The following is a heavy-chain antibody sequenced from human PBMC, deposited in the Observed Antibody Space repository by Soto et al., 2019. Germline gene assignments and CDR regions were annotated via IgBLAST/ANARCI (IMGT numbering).Heavy chain of an antibody. CDR2: LYDVDGT. J-gene: IGHJ3*01. V-gene: IGHV3-53*01. D-gene: IGHD1-1*01. CDR3: ASWHEREHAYDV. CDR1: GLTVSGKKY. Sequence: DVQLVESGGGLIQPGGSLRLSSAAFGLTVSGKKYVAWVRQAPGKGLEWVSALYDVDGTYYADSVKGRFTTSRDSSKTTVYLQMNGLRPDDTAVYYCASWHEREHAYDVWGQGTTVTVSS.